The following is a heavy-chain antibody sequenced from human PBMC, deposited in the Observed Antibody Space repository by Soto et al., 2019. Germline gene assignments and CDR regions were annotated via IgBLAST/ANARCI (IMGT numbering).Heavy chain of an antibody. CDR1: GGSISIGTYY. CDR2: IHYSGST. Sequence: SETQSLTCTVSGGSISIGTYYWGWIRRAPGKGLEWIGNIHYSGSTNYNPSLKSRVTISVDTSKNQFSLKLSSVTAADTAVYYCASHMVRGVPFGYWGQGTLVTVSS. CDR3: ASHMVRGVPFGY. J-gene: IGHJ4*02. V-gene: IGHV4-39*07. D-gene: IGHD3-10*01.